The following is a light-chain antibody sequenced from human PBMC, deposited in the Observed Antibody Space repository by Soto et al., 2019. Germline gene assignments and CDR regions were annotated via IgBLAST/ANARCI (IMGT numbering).Light chain of an antibody. Sequence: EIVLTQSPGTLSLSPGERATLSCRASQSVSSNYLAWYQQKPGQAPRLLISAASSRATAIPARFSGSGSGTDFTLTISRLEPEDFAVYYCQQFGTSSLVTVGPGTKVDIK. CDR2: AAS. CDR3: QQFGTSSLVT. V-gene: IGKV3-20*01. CDR1: QSVSSNY. J-gene: IGKJ3*01.